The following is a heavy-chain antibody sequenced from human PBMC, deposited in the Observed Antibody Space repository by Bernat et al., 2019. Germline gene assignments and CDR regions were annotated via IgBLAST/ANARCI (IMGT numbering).Heavy chain of an antibody. CDR1: GYSFTSYW. V-gene: IGHV5-10-1*01. CDR2: IDPSDSYT. Sequence: LVQSGAEVKKPGESLRISCKGSGYSFTSYWISWVRQMPGKGLEWMGRIDPSDSYTNYSPSFQGHVTISADKSISTAYLQWSSLKASDTAMYYCARQARYCSGGSCYSDHYYYGMDVWGQGTTVTVSS. CDR3: ARQARYCSGGSCYSDHYYYGMDV. J-gene: IGHJ6*02. D-gene: IGHD2-15*01.